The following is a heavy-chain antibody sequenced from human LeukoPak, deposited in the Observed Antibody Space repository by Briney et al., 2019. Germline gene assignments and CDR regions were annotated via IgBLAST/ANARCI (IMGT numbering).Heavy chain of an antibody. J-gene: IGHJ4*02. CDR3: ARQLTRGTYYYGSGSYYYFDY. CDR2: IYPGDSDT. D-gene: IGHD3-10*01. Sequence: PGESLKISCKGSGYSFTSYWIGWVRQMPGKGLEWMGIIYPGDSDTRYSPSFQGQVTISADKSISTAYLQWSSLKASDTAMYYCARQLTRGTYYYGSGSYYYFDYWGQGTLVTVSS. V-gene: IGHV5-51*01. CDR1: GYSFTSYW.